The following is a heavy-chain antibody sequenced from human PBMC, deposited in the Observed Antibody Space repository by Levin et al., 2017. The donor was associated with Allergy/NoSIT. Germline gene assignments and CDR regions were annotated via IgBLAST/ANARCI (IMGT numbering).Heavy chain of an antibody. CDR3: AGGIAVAGIDAFDI. V-gene: IGHV1-8*01. Sequence: ASVKVSCKASGYTFTSYDINWVRQATGQGLEWMGWMNPNSGNTGYAQKFQGRVTMTRNTSISTAYMELSSLRSEDTAVYYCAGGIAVAGIDAFDIWGQGTMVTVSS. J-gene: IGHJ3*02. D-gene: IGHD6-19*01. CDR1: GYTFTSYD. CDR2: MNPNSGNT.